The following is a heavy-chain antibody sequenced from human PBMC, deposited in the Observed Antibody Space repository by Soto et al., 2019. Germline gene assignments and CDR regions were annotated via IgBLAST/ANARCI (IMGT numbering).Heavy chain of an antibody. J-gene: IGHJ6*02. CDR1: GFTFSTYA. D-gene: IGHD3-10*01. Sequence: QVQLVESGGGVVQPGRSLRLSCAASGFTFSTYAMHWVRQAPGKGLEWVAVIAYDETNKYYADSVKGRCTISRDNSKSTLYLQMNRLRAEDTAVYYCARTKGVVPDYYGMDVWGQGTTVTVSS. CDR3: ARTKGVVPDYYGMDV. CDR2: IAYDETNK. V-gene: IGHV3-30-3*01.